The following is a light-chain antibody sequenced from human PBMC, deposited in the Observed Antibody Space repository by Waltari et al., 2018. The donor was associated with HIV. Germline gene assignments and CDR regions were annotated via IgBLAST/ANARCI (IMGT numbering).Light chain of an antibody. V-gene: IGKV3-20*01. J-gene: IGKJ1*01. CDR1: QSVRSRS. CDR3: QQYGSSQT. CDR2: GAS. Sequence: EIVFTQSPGTLSLSPGYRATLSCRASQSVRSRSLAWYQQKPGQATRLLIYGASTRATGIPDRFIGSGSGTDFTLTISRLEPEDFAVYYCQQYGSSQTFGQGTKVEIK.